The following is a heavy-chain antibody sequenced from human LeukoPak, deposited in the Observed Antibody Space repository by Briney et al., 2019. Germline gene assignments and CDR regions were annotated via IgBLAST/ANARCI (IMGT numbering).Heavy chain of an antibody. Sequence: GRSLRLSCAASGFTFDDYAMHWVRQAPGKGLEWVSGISWNSGSIGYADSVKGRFTISRDNARNSLYLQMNSLRAEDTAVYYCARNLTPEGTGDADYWGQGTLVTVSS. J-gene: IGHJ4*02. CDR2: ISWNSGSI. CDR3: ARNLTPEGTGDADY. CDR1: GFTFDDYA. V-gene: IGHV3-9*01. D-gene: IGHD1-1*01.